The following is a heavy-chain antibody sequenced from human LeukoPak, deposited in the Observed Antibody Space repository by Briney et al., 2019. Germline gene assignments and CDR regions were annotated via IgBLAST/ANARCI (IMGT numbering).Heavy chain of an antibody. CDR3: AKTGGSTSHPAD. D-gene: IGHD3-16*01. J-gene: IGHJ4*02. CDR1: GFTFSSYV. V-gene: IGHV3-23*01. CDR2: ISGSGGST. Sequence: HPGGSLRLSCAASGFTFSSYVMSWVRQAPGKGLEWVSGISGSGGSTYYADSVKGRFTISRDNSKITLYLQMNSLKAEDTAVYYCAKTGGSTSHPADWGQGTLVTVSS.